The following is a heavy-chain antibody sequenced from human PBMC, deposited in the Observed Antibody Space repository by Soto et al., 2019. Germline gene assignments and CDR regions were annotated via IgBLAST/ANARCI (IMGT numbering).Heavy chain of an antibody. CDR3: AKAVHCSGGSCYYYYYYYGMDV. D-gene: IGHD2-15*01. V-gene: IGHV3-30*18. J-gene: IGHJ6*02. Sequence: PGGSLRLSCAASGFTFSSYGMHWVRQAPGKGLEWVAVISYDGSNKYYADSVKGRFTISRDNSKNTLYLQMNSLRAEDTAVYYCAKAVHCSGGSCYYYYYYYGMDVWGQGTTVTVSS. CDR1: GFTFSSYG. CDR2: ISYDGSNK.